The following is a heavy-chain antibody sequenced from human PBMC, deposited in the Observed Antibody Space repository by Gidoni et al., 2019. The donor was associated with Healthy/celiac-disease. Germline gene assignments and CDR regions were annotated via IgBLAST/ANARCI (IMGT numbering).Heavy chain of an antibody. J-gene: IGHJ6*02. Sequence: QVKLVKSGAEGKKPGASAKVCCKDSGYTCIGYHMHWVRQAPGRGLEWMGCINPTICGTNYAQNFQGWVTLTMNTSISTAYMELIRLRSADTAVYYCAIDRWHPGNYSYYGMDVWGQVTTVTVSS. CDR1: GYTCIGYH. D-gene: IGHD3-10*01. CDR2: INPTICGT. CDR3: AIDRWHPGNYSYYGMDV. V-gene: IGHV1-2*04.